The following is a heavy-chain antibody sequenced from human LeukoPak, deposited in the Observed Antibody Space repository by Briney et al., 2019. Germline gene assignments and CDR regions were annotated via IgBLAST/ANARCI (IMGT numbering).Heavy chain of an antibody. CDR3: ARDDKGYGDWFDP. J-gene: IGHJ5*02. D-gene: IGHD4-17*01. CDR2: ISSSSSYI. V-gene: IGHV3-21*01. CDR1: GFTFSSYS. Sequence: GGSLRLSCAASGFTFSSYSMNWVRQAPGKGLEWVSSISSSSSYIYYADSVKGRFTISRDNAKNPLYLQMNSLRAEDTAVYYCARDDKGYGDWFDPWGRGTLVTVSS.